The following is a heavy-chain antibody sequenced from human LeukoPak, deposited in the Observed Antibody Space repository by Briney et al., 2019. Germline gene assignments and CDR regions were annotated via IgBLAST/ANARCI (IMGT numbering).Heavy chain of an antibody. D-gene: IGHD4-11*01. Sequence: SLRLSCAASGFTFSSYSMNWVRQAPGKGLEWVSYISSSSSTIYYADSVKGRFTIFRDNARNSLYLQMNSLRAEDTAVYYCARALQGYYYYYMDVWGKGTTVTVSS. J-gene: IGHJ6*03. V-gene: IGHV3-48*04. CDR1: GFTFSSYS. CDR3: ARALQGYYYYYMDV. CDR2: ISSSSSTI.